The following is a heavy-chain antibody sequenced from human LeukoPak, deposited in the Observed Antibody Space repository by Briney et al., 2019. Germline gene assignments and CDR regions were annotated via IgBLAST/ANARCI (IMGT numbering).Heavy chain of an antibody. CDR3: ARKSPVYCSSTSCYKRAFDI. Sequence: SETLSLTCAVYGGSFSGYYWSWIRQPPGKGLEWIGEINHSGSTNYNPSLKSRVTISVDTSKNQFSLNLSSVTAADTAVYYCARKSPVYCSSTSCYKRAFDIWGQGTMVTVSS. J-gene: IGHJ3*02. V-gene: IGHV4-34*01. CDR2: INHSGST. D-gene: IGHD2-2*02. CDR1: GGSFSGYY.